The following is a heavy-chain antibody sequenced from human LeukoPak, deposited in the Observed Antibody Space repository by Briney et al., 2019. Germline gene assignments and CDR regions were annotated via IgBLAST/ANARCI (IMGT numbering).Heavy chain of an antibody. CDR1: GGSFSGYY. V-gene: IGHV4-34*01. CDR3: ARGPYRGYSSGPTLRYYYGMDV. Sequence: SETLSLTCAVYGGSFSGYYWSWIRQPPGKGLEWIGEINHSGSTNYNPSLKSRVTISVDTSKNQFSLKLSSVTAADTAVYYCARGPYRGYSSGPTLRYYYGMDVWGKGTTVTVSS. CDR2: INHSGST. D-gene: IGHD5-18*01. J-gene: IGHJ6*04.